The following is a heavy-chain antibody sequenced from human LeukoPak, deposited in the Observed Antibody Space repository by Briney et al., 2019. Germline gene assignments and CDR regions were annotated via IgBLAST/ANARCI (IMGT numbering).Heavy chain of an antibody. D-gene: IGHD6-19*01. J-gene: IGHJ3*02. CDR3: AKDQSRHSSGWPDAFDI. V-gene: IGHV3-23*01. CDR2: ISGSVGRP. CDR1: GFTLSSYA. Sequence: GRSLRPSCAPSGFTLSSYAMSWVRHAPGKGLEWVSAISGSVGRPYYTASVKGRFTISRDKSKNTLYLQKNRLRAEHRAVYYCAKDQSRHSSGWPDAFDIWGQGTMVTVSS.